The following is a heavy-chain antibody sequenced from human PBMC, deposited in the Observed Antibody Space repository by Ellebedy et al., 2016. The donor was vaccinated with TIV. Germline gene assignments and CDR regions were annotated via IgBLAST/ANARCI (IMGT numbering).Heavy chain of an antibody. CDR2: IWSDGSNK. CDR3: ARGGSYRGMDV. Sequence: GESLKISCAASGFTFSSYGMHWVRQAPGKGLEWVAVIWSDGSNKYYADSVKGRFTISRDNSKNTLYLQMNSLRAEDTTVYYCARGGSYRGMDVWGQGTTVTVSS. V-gene: IGHV3-33*01. J-gene: IGHJ6*02. D-gene: IGHD1-26*01. CDR1: GFTFSSYG.